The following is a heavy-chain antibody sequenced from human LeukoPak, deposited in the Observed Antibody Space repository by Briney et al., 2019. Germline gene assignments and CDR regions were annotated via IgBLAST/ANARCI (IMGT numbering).Heavy chain of an antibody. CDR3: ADFGVFIIPKSGKLLDY. J-gene: IGHJ4*02. CDR2: ISGSGRST. Sequence: GGSLRLSCAASGFNFSSYAMSWVRQAPGKGLEWVSAISGSGRSTYYADSVKGRFTISRDNSKNTLYLQMNSLRAEDTTVYYCADFGVFIIPKSGKLLDYWGQGTLVTVSS. V-gene: IGHV3-23*01. CDR1: GFNFSSYA. D-gene: IGHD3-3*01.